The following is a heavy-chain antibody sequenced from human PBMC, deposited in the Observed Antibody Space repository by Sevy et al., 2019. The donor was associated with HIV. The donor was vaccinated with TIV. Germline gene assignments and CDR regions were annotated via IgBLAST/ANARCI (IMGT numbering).Heavy chain of an antibody. CDR2: LSFGCGEM. Sequence: GGSLRLSCAASGFTFSKYSMSWVRQPPGKGLEWVSTLSFGCGEMHYADSVKGRFTISRDKSKSSVYLQMNNLRPDDTAVYYCAREGCTKPHDYWRQGTLVTVSS. D-gene: IGHD2-8*01. CDR1: GFTFSKYS. CDR3: AREGCTKPHDY. V-gene: IGHV3-23*01. J-gene: IGHJ4*02.